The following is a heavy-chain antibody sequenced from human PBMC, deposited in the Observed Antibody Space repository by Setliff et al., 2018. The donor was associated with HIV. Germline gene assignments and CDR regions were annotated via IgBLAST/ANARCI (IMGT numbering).Heavy chain of an antibody. J-gene: IGHJ4*02. V-gene: IGHV3-30*02. CDR3: AKEDQRVTSVDY. D-gene: IGHD2-2*01. Sequence: GGSLRLSCVASGFSFSAYGMYWIRQAPGKGLEWVAFIWYDGSKKYYADSVKGRFTISRDNSKNTLYLQMNSLRIEDTAVYYCAKEDQRVTSVDYWGQGTPVTVSS. CDR2: IWYDGSKK. CDR1: GFSFSAYG.